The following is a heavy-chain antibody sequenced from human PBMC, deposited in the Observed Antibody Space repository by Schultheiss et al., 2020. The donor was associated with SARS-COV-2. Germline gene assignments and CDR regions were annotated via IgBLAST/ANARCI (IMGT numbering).Heavy chain of an antibody. V-gene: IGHV4-61*01. J-gene: IGHJ4*02. D-gene: IGHD5-24*01. CDR1: GGSISSSSYY. CDR2: IYYSGST. Sequence: SETLSLTCTVSGGSISSSSYYWSWIRQPPGKGLEWIGYIYYSGSTNYNPSLKSRVTISVDTSKNQFSLKLSSVTAADTAVYYCARDSDGIDYWGQGTLVTVSS. CDR3: ARDSDGIDY.